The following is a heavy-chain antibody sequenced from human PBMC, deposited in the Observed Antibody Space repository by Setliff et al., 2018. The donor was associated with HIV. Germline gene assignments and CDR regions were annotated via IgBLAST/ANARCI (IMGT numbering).Heavy chain of an antibody. CDR3: ARLRINDY. CDR2: IKSKTDGGTT. J-gene: IGHJ4*02. CDR1: GFRFSDAW. D-gene: IGHD2-15*01. Sequence: GSLRLSCAASGFRFSDAWMTWVRQAPGQGLEWVGRIKSKTDGGTTDVAAHVRGRFTISRDNSNNSVFLQMNGLRVDDTAVYYCARLRINDYWGQGTPVTVSS. V-gene: IGHV3-15*01.